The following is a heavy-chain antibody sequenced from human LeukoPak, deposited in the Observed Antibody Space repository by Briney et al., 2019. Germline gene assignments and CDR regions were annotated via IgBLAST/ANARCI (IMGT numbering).Heavy chain of an antibody. CDR2: ISGSGGST. V-gene: IGHV3-23*01. Sequence: GGSLRLSCAASGFTLSSYAMNWVRQAPGKGLEWVSAISGSGGSTYYADSVKGRFTISRDNSKNTLYLQMNSLRAEDTAVYYCAKETPRYYYYYGMDVWGQGTTVTVSS. CDR3: AKETPRYYYYYGMDV. J-gene: IGHJ6*02. CDR1: GFTLSSYA.